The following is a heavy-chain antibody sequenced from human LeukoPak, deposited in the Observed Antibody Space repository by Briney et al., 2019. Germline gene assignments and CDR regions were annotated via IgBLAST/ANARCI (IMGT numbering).Heavy chain of an antibody. Sequence: GRSLRLSCAASGFTFSSYGMHWVRQAPGKGLAWVAVIWYDGSNKYYADSVKGRFTISRDNSKNTLYLQMNSLRAEDTAVYYCARWAQYSSGWYGDAFDIWGQGTMVTVSS. CDR3: ARWAQYSSGWYGDAFDI. CDR2: IWYDGSNK. CDR1: GFTFSSYG. D-gene: IGHD6-19*01. J-gene: IGHJ3*02. V-gene: IGHV3-33*01.